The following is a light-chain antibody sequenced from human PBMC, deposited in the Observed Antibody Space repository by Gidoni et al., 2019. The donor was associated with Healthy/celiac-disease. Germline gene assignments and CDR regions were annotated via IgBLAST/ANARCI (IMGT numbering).Light chain of an antibody. V-gene: IGLV2-11*01. CDR1: SSDVGGYNY. J-gene: IGLJ2*01. CDR3: CSYAGSYTVV. Sequence: QSALPHPRSVSGSTGQPVTISCTGTSSDVGGYNYVSWYQPHPGKAPKLMIYDVSKRPSGVPDRFSGSKSGNTASLTISGLQAEDEADYYCCSYAGSYTVVFGGGTKLTVL. CDR2: DVS.